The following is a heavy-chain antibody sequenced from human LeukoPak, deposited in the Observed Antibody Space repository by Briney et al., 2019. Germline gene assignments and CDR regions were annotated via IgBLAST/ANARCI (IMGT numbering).Heavy chain of an antibody. CDR2: IYSGGST. CDR1: GFTVSSNY. Sequence: GGSLTLSCAASGFTVSSNYMSWVRQAPGKGREWVSVIYSGGSTYYADSVKGRFTISRDNSKNTLYLQMNSLRAEDTAVYYCAGYDSSGYYYNWGQGTLVTVSS. CDR3: AGYDSSGYYYN. J-gene: IGHJ4*02. D-gene: IGHD3-22*01. V-gene: IGHV3-53*01.